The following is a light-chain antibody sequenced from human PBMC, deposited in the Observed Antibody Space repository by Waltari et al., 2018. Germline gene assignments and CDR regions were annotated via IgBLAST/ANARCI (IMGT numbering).Light chain of an antibody. Sequence: SSELTQDPAVSVALGQTVRITCQGDSLRSYSASWYQQKPGQAPVLVIYGKNNRPPGGPGRFSGSSSGNTASLAITGAQAEDEAEYYCNSRDSRGKHWVFGGGTKLTVL. CDR1: SLRSYS. J-gene: IGLJ3*02. CDR2: GKN. V-gene: IGLV3-19*01. CDR3: NSRDSRGKHWV.